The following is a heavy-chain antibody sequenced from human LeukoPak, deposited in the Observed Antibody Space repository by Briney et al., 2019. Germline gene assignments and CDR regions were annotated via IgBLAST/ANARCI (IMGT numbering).Heavy chain of an antibody. CDR2: ISANNGDT. V-gene: IGHV1-18*04. D-gene: IGHD6-13*01. CDR3: TRDVPGIEAALFDF. J-gene: IGHJ4*02. CDR1: GYIFSRFG. Sequence: ASVKVSCKTSGYIFSRFGITWVRQAPGEGLEWMGSISANNGDTDYAERFQGRVTMTSDTSTSTAYMELRGLRSADTAIYYCTRDVPGIEAALFDFWGQGTLVTVSS.